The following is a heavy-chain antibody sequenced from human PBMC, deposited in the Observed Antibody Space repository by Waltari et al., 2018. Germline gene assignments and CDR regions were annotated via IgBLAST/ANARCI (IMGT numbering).Heavy chain of an antibody. CDR2: INPNGGAT. CDR1: RAAITEHY. V-gene: IGHV1-2*02. J-gene: IGHJ4*02. Sequence: LVQSGAEVMKPGASVKDSCKVSRAAITEHYIHWVRQVPGQGLEWMGWINPNGGATNYAQRYRGRITVTWDTSMTTSYMGLSGLRSDDTAVYYCAREYCGGDCRLFDYWGQGTLVTVSS. CDR3: AREYCGGDCRLFDY. D-gene: IGHD2-21*02.